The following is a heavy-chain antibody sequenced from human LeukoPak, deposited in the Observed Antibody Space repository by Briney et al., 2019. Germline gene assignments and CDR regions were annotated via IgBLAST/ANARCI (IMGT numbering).Heavy chain of an antibody. J-gene: IGHJ4*02. V-gene: IGHV4-34*01. CDR3: ARGRRDGYNLKYFDY. CDR2: INHSGST. Sequence: SETLSLTCAVYGGSFSGYYWSWIRQPPGKGLEWIGEINHSGSTNYNPSLKSRVTISVDTSKNQFSLKLSSVTAADTAVYYCARGRRDGYNLKYFDYWGQGTLVTVSS. CDR1: GGSFSGYY. D-gene: IGHD5-24*01.